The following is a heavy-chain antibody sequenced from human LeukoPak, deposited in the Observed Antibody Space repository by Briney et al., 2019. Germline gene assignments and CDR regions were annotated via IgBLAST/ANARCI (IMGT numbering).Heavy chain of an antibody. V-gene: IGHV3-48*04. D-gene: IGHD3-22*01. Sequence: GGYVCLSCSASRFTFSSYSRNWLRQGPGQGLEWVSYTISSSSTIYYADSVKGRFTISRDNAKNSLYLQMNSLRAEDTAVYYCASSYNSSGYWPIDAFDIWGQGTMVTVSS. J-gene: IGHJ3*02. CDR2: TISSSSTI. CDR1: RFTFSSYS. CDR3: ASSYNSSGYWPIDAFDI.